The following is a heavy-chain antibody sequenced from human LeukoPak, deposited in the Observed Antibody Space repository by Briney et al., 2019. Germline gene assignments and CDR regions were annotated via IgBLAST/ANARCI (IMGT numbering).Heavy chain of an antibody. D-gene: IGHD2-15*01. CDR1: GFTFSSYS. Sequence: GGSLRLSCAASGFTFSSYSMNWVRQAPGKGLEWVSAISGSGGSTYYADSVKGRFTISRDNSKNTLYLQMNSLRAEDTAVYYCAKDPGVVVVAATDYYYYMDVWGKGTTVTVSS. CDR3: AKDPGVVVVAATDYYYYMDV. J-gene: IGHJ6*03. V-gene: IGHV3-23*01. CDR2: ISGSGGST.